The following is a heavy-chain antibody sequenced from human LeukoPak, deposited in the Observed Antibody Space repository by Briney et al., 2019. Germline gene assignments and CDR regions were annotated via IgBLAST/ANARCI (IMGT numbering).Heavy chain of an antibody. CDR2: ISYDGSNK. J-gene: IGHJ2*01. Sequence: PGGSLRLSCAASGFTFSSYAMHRVRQAPGKGLEWVAVISYDGSNKYYADSVKGRFTISRDNAKNSLYLQMNSLRAEDTAVYYCAGSDTTGYTPREWDYWYFDLWGRGTLVTVSS. D-gene: IGHD1-1*01. V-gene: IGHV3-30*04. CDR1: GFTFSSYA. CDR3: AGSDTTGYTPREWDYWYFDL.